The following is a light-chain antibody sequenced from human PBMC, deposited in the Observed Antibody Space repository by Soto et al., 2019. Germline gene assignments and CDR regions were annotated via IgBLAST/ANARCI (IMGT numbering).Light chain of an antibody. CDR3: MQLLHPPLT. CDR2: LAS. CDR1: XSLLHSNGYNY. V-gene: IGKV2-28*01. J-gene: IGKJ4*01. Sequence: DVVMTQSPLSLPVTPGEPASISCRSSXSLLHSNGYNYLAWFLQKAGQSPQLLIYLASSRASGVPDRFSGSGSGTDFTLEISSVEAEDVGIYYCMQLLHPPLTFGGGTKVDIK.